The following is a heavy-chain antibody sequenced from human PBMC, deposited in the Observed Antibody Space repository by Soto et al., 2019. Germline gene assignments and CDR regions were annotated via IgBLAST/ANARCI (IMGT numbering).Heavy chain of an antibody. Sequence: DIQCRTSDVYGGFLSESYGTWIRQVAGEGLGSVGEKDHAWGGKYKPTLKMRVTMSVTTSQNHFTLRLISMTATDTAMYFCVRIRSQLPSPVLWHDPWGQGTPVTVSS. CDR2: KDHAWGG. CDR3: VRIRSQLPSPVLWHDP. CDR1: GGFLSESY. J-gene: IGHJ5*02. D-gene: IGHD3-16*01. V-gene: IGHV4-34*01.